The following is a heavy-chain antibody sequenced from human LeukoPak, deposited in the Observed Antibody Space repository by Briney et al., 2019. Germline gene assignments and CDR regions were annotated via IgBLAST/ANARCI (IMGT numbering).Heavy chain of an antibody. CDR3: ASLVFYYWYFDL. Sequence: SETLSLTCTVSGGSISSSSYYWGWIRQPPGKGLEWIGSIYYSGSTYYNPSLKSRVTTSVDTSKNQFSLKLSSVTAADTAVYYCASLVFYYWYFDLWGRGTLVTVSS. CDR1: GGSISSSSYY. J-gene: IGHJ2*01. V-gene: IGHV4-39*01. D-gene: IGHD2/OR15-2a*01. CDR2: IYYSGST.